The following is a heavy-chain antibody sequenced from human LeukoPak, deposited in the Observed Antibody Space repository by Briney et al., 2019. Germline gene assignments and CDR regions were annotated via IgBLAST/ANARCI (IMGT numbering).Heavy chain of an antibody. Sequence: KTGGSLRLSCAASGFTFSSYGMHWVRQAPGKGLEWVGRIKSKTDGGTTDYAAPVKGRFTISRDDSKNTLYLQMNSLKTEDTAVYYCTTDAYNTKYDAFDIWGQGTMVTVSS. CDR1: GFTFSSYG. J-gene: IGHJ3*02. V-gene: IGHV3-15*07. CDR3: TTDAYNTKYDAFDI. D-gene: IGHD5-24*01. CDR2: IKSKTDGGTT.